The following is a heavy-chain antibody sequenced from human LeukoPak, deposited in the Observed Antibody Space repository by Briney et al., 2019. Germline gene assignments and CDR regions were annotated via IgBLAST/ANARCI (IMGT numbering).Heavy chain of an antibody. V-gene: IGHV3-30*03. CDR1: GFTFSSYG. Sequence: GGSLRLSCAASGFTFSSYGMHWVRQAPGKGLEWVAVISYDGSNKYYADSVKGRFTISRDNSKNTLYLQMNSLRAEDTAVYYCARDFDLRLFDYWGQGTLVTVSS. J-gene: IGHJ4*02. CDR3: ARDFDLRLFDY. CDR2: ISYDGSNK. D-gene: IGHD5-12*01.